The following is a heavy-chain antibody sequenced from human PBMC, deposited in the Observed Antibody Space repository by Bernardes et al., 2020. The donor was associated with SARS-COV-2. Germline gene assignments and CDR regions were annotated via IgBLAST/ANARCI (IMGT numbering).Heavy chain of an antibody. CDR1: AYNFDPYG. CDR3: ARDLHGGYTTTWFRAGGFHP. V-gene: IGHV1-18*01. Sequence: ASVKVSCKAPAYNFDPYGLSWLRRAPGQGLEWMGWISTYNGNTNYAPRFRGRLTLTTDTSSNTVYMELSGLRSDDTATYYCARDLHGGYTTTWFRAGGFHPWGQGTLVTVSS. CDR2: ISTYNGNT. J-gene: IGHJ5*02. D-gene: IGHD6-25*01.